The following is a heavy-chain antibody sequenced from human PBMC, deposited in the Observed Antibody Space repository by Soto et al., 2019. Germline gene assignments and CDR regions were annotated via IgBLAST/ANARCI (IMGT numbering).Heavy chain of an antibody. D-gene: IGHD1-1*01. CDR1: GFMFSNHG. CDR3: VRGDNWNDEASDY. Sequence: QVQLVESGGGVVQPGRSLRLSCAASGFMFSNHGMHWVRQAPGEGLEWVAVIWSDGNNRYYADSVKGRFTISRDNSKNTLYLQMNSLRAEETAVYYCVRGDNWNDEASDYWGQGTLVTVSS. V-gene: IGHV3-33*01. CDR2: IWSDGNNR. J-gene: IGHJ4*02.